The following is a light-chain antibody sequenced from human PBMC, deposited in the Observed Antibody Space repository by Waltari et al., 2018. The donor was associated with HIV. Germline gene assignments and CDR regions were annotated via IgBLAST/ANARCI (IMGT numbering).Light chain of an antibody. Sequence: EIVLTQSPATLYLSPGERATLSCRASQSVSSYLAWLQQKPGQAPRLLIYGASNRATGIPARFSGSGSGTDFTLTISSLEPEDFAVYYCQQRSNWPITFGQGTRLEIK. V-gene: IGKV3-11*01. CDR2: GAS. CDR1: QSVSSY. CDR3: QQRSNWPIT. J-gene: IGKJ5*01.